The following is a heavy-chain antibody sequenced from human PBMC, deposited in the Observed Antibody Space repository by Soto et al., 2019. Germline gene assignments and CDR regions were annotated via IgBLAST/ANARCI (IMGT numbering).Heavy chain of an antibody. CDR2: IIPIFGTA. D-gene: IGHD5-18*01. J-gene: IGHJ5*02. CDR1: GGTFSSYA. V-gene: IGHV1-69*13. Sequence: GASVKVSCKASGGTFSSYAISWVRQAPGQGLEWMGGIIPIFGTANYAQKFQGRVTITADESTSTAYMELSSLRSEDTAVYYCARDRGYSYGYGWFDPWGQGTLVTVSS. CDR3: ARDRGYSYGYGWFDP.